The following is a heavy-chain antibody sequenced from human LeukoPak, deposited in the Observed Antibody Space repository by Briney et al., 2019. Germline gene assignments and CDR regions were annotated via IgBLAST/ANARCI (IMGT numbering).Heavy chain of an antibody. CDR2: IYYSGST. D-gene: IGHD3-16*01. CDR3: ARVLNDYVWGSPASWFDP. Sequence: SETLSLTCTVSGGSISSGDYYWSWIRQPPGKGLGWIGYIYYSGSTYYNPSLKSRVTISVDTSKNQFSLKLSSVTAADTAVYYCARVLNDYVWGSPASWFDPWGQGTLVTVSS. CDR1: GGSISSGDYY. V-gene: IGHV4-30-4*01. J-gene: IGHJ5*02.